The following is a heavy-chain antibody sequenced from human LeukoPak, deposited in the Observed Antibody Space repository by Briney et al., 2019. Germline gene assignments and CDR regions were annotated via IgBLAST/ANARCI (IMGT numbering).Heavy chain of an antibody. D-gene: IGHD3-10*01. V-gene: IGHV3-23*01. CDR1: GFTFSSYA. J-gene: IGHJ4*02. Sequence: GGSLRLSCAASGFTFSSYAMSWVRQAPGKGLEWVSAISGSGGSTYYADYVKGRFTISRDNSKNTLYLQMNSLRAEDTAVYYCAKDRDVLLWFGELSLSQSYFDYWGQGTLVTVSS. CDR2: ISGSGGST. CDR3: AKDRDVLLWFGELSLSQSYFDY.